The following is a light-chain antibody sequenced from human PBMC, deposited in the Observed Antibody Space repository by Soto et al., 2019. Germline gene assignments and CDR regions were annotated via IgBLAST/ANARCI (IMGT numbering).Light chain of an antibody. V-gene: IGKV3-20*01. CDR2: GAS. J-gene: IGKJ1*01. Sequence: EMAVTQSPATLSVSPGERATLSCRASQSVASSYLAWYQQKPGQAPRLLIYGASSRATGIPDRFSGSGSGTDFTLTISRLEPEDFAVYYCQQYGSSQTFGQGTKVDIK. CDR3: QQYGSSQT. CDR1: QSVASSY.